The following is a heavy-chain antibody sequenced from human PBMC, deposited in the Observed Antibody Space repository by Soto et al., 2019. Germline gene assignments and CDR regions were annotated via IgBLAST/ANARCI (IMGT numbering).Heavy chain of an antibody. D-gene: IGHD3-10*01. V-gene: IGHV3-30-3*01. Sequence: QVQLVESGGGVVQPGRSLRLSCAASGFTFSSYAMQWVRQAPGKGLEWVAVISYDGSNKYYADSVKGRFTISRDNSKNTLYLQMNSLRAEDTAVYYCARPDYGSGSYPDYWGQGTLGTVSS. CDR2: ISYDGSNK. J-gene: IGHJ4*02. CDR3: ARPDYGSGSYPDY. CDR1: GFTFSSYA.